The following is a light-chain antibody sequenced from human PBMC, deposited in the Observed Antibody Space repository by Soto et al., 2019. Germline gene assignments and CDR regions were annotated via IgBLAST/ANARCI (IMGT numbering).Light chain of an antibody. CDR3: SSYTYSSTRV. Sequence: QSALTQPASVSGSPGQSITISCTGTSNDIGGYNYVSWYQQHPGKAPKLMIYEVSNRPSGVSNRFSGSKSGNTASLTISGLQAEDEGDYYCSSYTYSSTRVFGGGTKLTVL. V-gene: IGLV2-14*03. CDR1: SNDIGGYNY. J-gene: IGLJ2*01. CDR2: EVS.